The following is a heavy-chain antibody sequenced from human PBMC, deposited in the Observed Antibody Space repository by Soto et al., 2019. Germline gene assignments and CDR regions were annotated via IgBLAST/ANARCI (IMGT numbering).Heavy chain of an antibody. Sequence: EVQLVESGGGLVQPGGSLRLSCAASGFTVSSNYMPWVRQAPGKGLEWVSLIQSGGRTYYEGSVKGRFTISSYNSKNTPFRQMNRLRVEYTAVYYGARDVVHCSGGRCYGVPMDVWGKGTTVTVSS. D-gene: IGHD2-15*01. CDR1: GFTVSSNY. CDR3: ARDVVHCSGGRCYGVPMDV. J-gene: IGHJ6*03. CDR2: IQSGGRT. V-gene: IGHV3-66*01.